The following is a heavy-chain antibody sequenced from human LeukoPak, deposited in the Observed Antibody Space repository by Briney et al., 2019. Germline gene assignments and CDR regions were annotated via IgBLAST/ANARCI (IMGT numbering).Heavy chain of an antibody. D-gene: IGHD3-3*01. V-gene: IGHV1-69*05. Sequence: SVKVSCKASGGTFSSYAISWVRQAPGQGLEGMGRIIPIFGTANYAQKFQGRVRITTDGSTSTAYMELSSLRSEDTAVYYCARHPDNLGGRFLEWLSPGAFDIWGQGTMVTVSS. CDR2: IIPIFGTA. CDR3: ARHPDNLGGRFLEWLSPGAFDI. CDR1: GGTFSSYA. J-gene: IGHJ3*02.